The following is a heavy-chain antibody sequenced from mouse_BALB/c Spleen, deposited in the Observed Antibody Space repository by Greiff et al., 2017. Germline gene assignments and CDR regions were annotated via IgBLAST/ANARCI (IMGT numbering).Heavy chain of an antibody. CDR3: ARGDWDGAY. Sequence: VQLQQSGPGLVAPSQSLSITCTVSGFSLTSYGVHWVRQPPGKGLEWLGVIWAGGSTNYNSALMSRLSISKDNSKSQVFLKMNSLQTDDTAMYYCARGDWDGAYWGQGTLVTVSA. V-gene: IGHV2-9*02. CDR2: IWAGGST. D-gene: IGHD4-1*01. CDR1: GFSLTSYG. J-gene: IGHJ3*01.